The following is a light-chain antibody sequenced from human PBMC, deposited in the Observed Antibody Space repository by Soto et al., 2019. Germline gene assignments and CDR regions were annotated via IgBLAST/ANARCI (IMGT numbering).Light chain of an antibody. J-gene: IGLJ1*01. CDR1: SSDVGGYNY. CDR3: SSYTSSSTPYV. CDR2: DVS. V-gene: IGLV2-14*01. Sequence: QSVLTQPASVSGSPGQSITISCTGTSSDVGGYNYVSWYQQHPGKAPKLMFYDVSNRPSGVSNRFSGSKSGNTASLTISGLQAEDEADYYCSSYTSSSTPYVFGTGTKLTV.